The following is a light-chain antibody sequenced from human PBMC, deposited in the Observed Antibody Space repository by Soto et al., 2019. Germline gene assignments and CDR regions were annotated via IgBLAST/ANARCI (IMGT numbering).Light chain of an antibody. V-gene: IGLV2-11*01. Sequence: QSVLAQPRSVSGSPGQSGTISCTGTGNDVGAYNYVSWYQQHPGRPPKLMIYDVARWPSGVPARFSGSKSGNTASLTISGLQAEDEADYFCCSYAGGYTYLVGTWTKVTVL. CDR1: GNDVGAYNY. CDR3: CSYAGGYTYL. J-gene: IGLJ1*01. CDR2: DVA.